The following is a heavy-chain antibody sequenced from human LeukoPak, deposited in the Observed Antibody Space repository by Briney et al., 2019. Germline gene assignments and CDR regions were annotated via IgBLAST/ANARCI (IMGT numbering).Heavy chain of an antibody. V-gene: IGHV1-69*06. CDR1: GGTFSSYA. CDR3: ARSRTPYDSSGYYLDY. CDR2: IIPIFGTA. D-gene: IGHD3-22*01. Sequence: SVKVSCKASGGTFSSYAISWVRQAPGQGLEWMGGIIPIFGTANYAQKFQGRVTITADKSTSTAYMELSSLRSEDTAVYYCARSRTPYDSSGYYLDYWGQGTLVTVSS. J-gene: IGHJ4*02.